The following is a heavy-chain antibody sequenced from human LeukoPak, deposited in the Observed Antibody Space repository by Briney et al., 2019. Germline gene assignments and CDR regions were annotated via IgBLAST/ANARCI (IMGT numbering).Heavy chain of an antibody. D-gene: IGHD3-16*02. Sequence: NPSETLSLTCAVYGGSFSGYYWSWIRQPPGKGLEWIGEINHSGSTNYNPSLKSRVTISVDTSKNQFSLKLSSVTAADTAVYYCARARGYDYVWGSYRPPIAPIDYWGQGTLVTVSS. J-gene: IGHJ4*02. CDR1: GGSFSGYY. CDR3: ARARGYDYVWGSYRPPIAPIDY. V-gene: IGHV4-34*01. CDR2: INHSGST.